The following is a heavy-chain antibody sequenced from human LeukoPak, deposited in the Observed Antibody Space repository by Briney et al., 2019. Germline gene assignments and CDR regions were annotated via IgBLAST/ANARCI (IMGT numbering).Heavy chain of an antibody. J-gene: IGHJ4*02. D-gene: IGHD3-16*01. CDR3: AIVQGERRDY. Sequence: PGGSLRLSCAASGFTFSSYTMNWVRQAPGEGLEWVSSIGGRSNFVFYADSVKGRFAISRDNAKNSLYLQMNSLRVEDTAMYYCAIVQGERRDYWGQGTQVTVSS. CDR2: IGGRSNFV. V-gene: IGHV3-21*01. CDR1: GFTFSSYT.